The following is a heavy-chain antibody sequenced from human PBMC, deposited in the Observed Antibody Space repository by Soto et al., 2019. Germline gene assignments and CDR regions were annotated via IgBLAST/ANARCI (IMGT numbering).Heavy chain of an antibody. Sequence: LRLSCAVSGFSFSGYAMNWVRQAPGKGLEWVSSISGLGGSIYYADSVKGRFTISRDNSKKTLYLQMTSLRAEDTAVYYCAKDQHTAMVYYYGMDVWGPGATVTVSS. J-gene: IGHJ6*01. CDR2: ISGLGGSI. CDR1: GFSFSGYA. D-gene: IGHD5-18*01. V-gene: IGHV3-23*01. CDR3: AKDQHTAMVYYYGMDV.